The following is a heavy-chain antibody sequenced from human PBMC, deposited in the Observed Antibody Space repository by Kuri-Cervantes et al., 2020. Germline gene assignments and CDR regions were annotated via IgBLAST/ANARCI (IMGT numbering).Heavy chain of an antibody. CDR3: ARAYRYCSSTSCYLDY. J-gene: IGHJ4*02. CDR1: GYSISSGYY. CDR2: IYHSGST. Sequence: SETLSLTCAVSGYSISSGYYWGWIRQPPGKGLEWIGSIYHSGSTYYNPSLKSRVTISVDTSKNQFSLKLSSVTAADTAVYYCARAYRYCSSTSCYLDYWGQGTLVTVSS. V-gene: IGHV4-38-2*01. D-gene: IGHD2-2*01.